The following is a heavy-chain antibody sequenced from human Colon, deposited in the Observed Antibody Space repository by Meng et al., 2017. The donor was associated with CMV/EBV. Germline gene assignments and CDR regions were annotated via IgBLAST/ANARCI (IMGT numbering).Heavy chain of an antibody. J-gene: IGHJ4*02. CDR1: GFTCNANY. D-gene: IGHD6-13*01. CDR3: ARDTATALDY. Sequence: SGAASGFTCNANYMDWVRQAPGKGLEWVSRTTNKPISNTTNYAASVKGRFTVSRDDSKNSLYLQMNSLQAEDTAVYFCARDTATALDYWGQGTLVTVSS. V-gene: IGHV3-72*01. CDR2: TTNKPISNTT.